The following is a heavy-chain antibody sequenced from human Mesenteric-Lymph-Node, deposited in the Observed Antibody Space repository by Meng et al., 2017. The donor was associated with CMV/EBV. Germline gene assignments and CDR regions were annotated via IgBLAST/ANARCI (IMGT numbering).Heavy chain of an antibody. CDR2: ISAYNGNT. CDR1: GYTFTSYG. Sequence: ASVKVSCKASGYTFTSYGISWVRQAPGQGLEWMGWISAYNGNTNYAQKLQGRVTMTTDTSTSTAYMELRSLRSDDTAVYYCARDESQDCGGDCYSHPNFYYYYGMDVWGQGTTGTVSS. D-gene: IGHD2-21*01. J-gene: IGHJ6*02. V-gene: IGHV1-18*01. CDR3: ARDESQDCGGDCYSHPNFYYYYGMDV.